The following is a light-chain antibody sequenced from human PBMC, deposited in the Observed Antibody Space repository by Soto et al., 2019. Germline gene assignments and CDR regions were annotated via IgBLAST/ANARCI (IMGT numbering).Light chain of an antibody. CDR2: DAS. V-gene: IGKV3-15*01. CDR1: QSVSSN. Sequence: TPSPGTVSLPQEERPNLHCRASQSVSSNLAWYQQKPGLAPTLLISDASSRASGIPARFSGSGSGTEFTLSISSLQSEDFAVYYCKQYKEWPPFTFAQGTLLEI. J-gene: IGKJ5*01. CDR3: KQYKEWPPFT.